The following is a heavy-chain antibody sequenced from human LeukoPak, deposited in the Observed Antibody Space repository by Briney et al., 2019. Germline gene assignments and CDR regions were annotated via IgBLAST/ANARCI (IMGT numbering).Heavy chain of an antibody. V-gene: IGHV4-31*03. CDR1: GGSISSRGYY. CDR3: ASCPPAPDYYGMDV. Sequence: SETLSLTCTVSGGSISSRGYYWSWIRQHPGKGLEWIGYIYYSGNTYYNPSLKSRVTISVDTSKNQFSLKLSSVTAADTAVYYCASCPPAPDYYGMDVWGQGTTVTVSS. J-gene: IGHJ6*02. CDR2: IYYSGNT.